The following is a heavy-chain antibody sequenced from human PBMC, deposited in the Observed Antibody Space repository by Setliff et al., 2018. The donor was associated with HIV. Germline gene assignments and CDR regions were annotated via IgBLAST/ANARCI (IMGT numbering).Heavy chain of an antibody. Sequence: GESLKISCAASGFTFSSYSVNWVRQAPGKGLEWVSSISSSSSYIYYADSVKGRFTISRDNAKNSLYLQMNSLRAEDTAVYYCARDGGLGYWGQGTLVTVSS. CDR2: ISSSSSYI. CDR3: ARDGGLGY. D-gene: IGHD3-16*01. V-gene: IGHV3-21*01. J-gene: IGHJ4*02. CDR1: GFTFSSYS.